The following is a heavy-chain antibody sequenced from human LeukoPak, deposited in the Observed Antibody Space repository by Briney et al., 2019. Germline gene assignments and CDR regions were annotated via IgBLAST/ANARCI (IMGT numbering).Heavy chain of an antibody. D-gene: IGHD1-26*01. V-gene: IGHV3-66*01. CDR2: IHSGGST. CDR3: ARDAVGARKGIVAFDI. J-gene: IGHJ3*02. Sequence: GGSLRLSCAASGFTISSNHMNWVRQAPGKGLEWVSIIHSGGSTYYADSVKGRFTISRDNSKNTMYLQMNRLRAEDMAVYYCARDAVGARKGIVAFDIWGQGTMVTVSS. CDR1: GFTISSNH.